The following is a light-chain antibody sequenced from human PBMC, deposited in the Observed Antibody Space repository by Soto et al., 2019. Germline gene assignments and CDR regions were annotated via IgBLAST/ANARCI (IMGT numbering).Light chain of an antibody. V-gene: IGLV2-23*03. Sequence: QSALTQPASVSGSPGQSITISCTGTSSDVGSYNLVSWYQHYPGKAPKLMIYEGTKPPSGVSNRFSGSKSGNTASLTISGLQAEDEADYYCCSYASSSTFVFGGGTKLTVL. J-gene: IGLJ2*01. CDR1: SSDVGSYNL. CDR2: EGT. CDR3: CSYASSSTFV.